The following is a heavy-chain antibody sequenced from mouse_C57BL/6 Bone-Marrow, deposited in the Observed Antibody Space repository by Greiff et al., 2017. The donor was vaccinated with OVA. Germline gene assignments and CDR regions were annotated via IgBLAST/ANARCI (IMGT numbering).Heavy chain of an antibody. J-gene: IGHJ2*01. CDR1: GYTFTSYW. CDR2: IDPSDSYT. Sequence: QVQLKASGAELVRPGTSVKLSCKASGYTFTSYWMHWVKQRPGQGLEWIGVIDPSDSYTNYNQKFKGKATLTVDKSSSTAYMQLSSLTSEDSVVYYFAIGPPWFDNWGKVTTLTVSS. CDR3: AIGPPWFDN. D-gene: IGHD3-3*01. V-gene: IGHV1-59*01.